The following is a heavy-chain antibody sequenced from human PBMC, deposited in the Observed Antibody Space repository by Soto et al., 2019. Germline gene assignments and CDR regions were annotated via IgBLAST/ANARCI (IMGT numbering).Heavy chain of an antibody. Sequence: PSETLSLTCTVSGASISGFYWSWIRKSAGKGLEWIGRIYATGTTDYNPSLKSRVMMSVDTSKKQFSLKLRSVTAADTAVYYCVRDGTKTLRDWFNPWGQGISVTVSS. V-gene: IGHV4-4*07. CDR2: IYATGTT. CDR3: VRDGTKTLRDWFNP. D-gene: IGHD1-1*01. J-gene: IGHJ5*02. CDR1: GASISGFY.